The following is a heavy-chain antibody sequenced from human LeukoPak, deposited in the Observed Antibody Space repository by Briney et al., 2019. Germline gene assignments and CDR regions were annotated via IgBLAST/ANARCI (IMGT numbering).Heavy chain of an antibody. CDR2: ISYDGSNK. CDR3: AKILHYSGSYHDAFDI. Sequence: GGSLRLSCAASGFTFSSYGMHWVRQAPGKGLEWVAVISYDGSNKYYADSVKGRFTISRDNSKNTLYLQMNSLRAEDTAVYYCAKILHYSGSYHDAFDIWGQGTMVTVSS. J-gene: IGHJ3*02. CDR1: GFTFSSYG. V-gene: IGHV3-30*18. D-gene: IGHD1-26*01.